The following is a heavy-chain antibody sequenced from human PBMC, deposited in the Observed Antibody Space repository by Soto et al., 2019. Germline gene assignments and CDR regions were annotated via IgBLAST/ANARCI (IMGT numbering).Heavy chain of an antibody. J-gene: IGHJ6*02. Sequence: SQTLSLTCAISGDSVSSNSAAWNWIRQSPSRGLEWLGRTYYRSKWYNDYAVSVKSRITINPDTSKNQFSLQLNSVTPDDTAVYYCARYIADRAAAGTGVYGMDVWGQGTRVTVSS. CDR1: GDSVSSNSAA. CDR3: ARYIADRAAAGTGVYGMDV. CDR2: TYYRSKWYN. V-gene: IGHV6-1*01. D-gene: IGHD6-13*01.